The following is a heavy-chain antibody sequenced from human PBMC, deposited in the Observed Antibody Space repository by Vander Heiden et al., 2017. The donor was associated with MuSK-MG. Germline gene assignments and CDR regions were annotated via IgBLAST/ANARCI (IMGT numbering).Heavy chain of an antibody. D-gene: IGHD3-10*01. CDR3: AAGRDYYGSGSRDAFDI. V-gene: IGHV1-58*01. J-gene: IGHJ3*02. CDR1: GFTFTSSA. Sequence: QMQLVQSGPEVKKPGTSVKVSCKASGFTFTSSAVQWVRQARGQRLEWIGWIVVDSGNTNYAQKFQERVTITRDMSTSTAYMELSSLRSEDTAVYYCAAGRDYYGSGSRDAFDIWGQGTMVTVSS. CDR2: IVVDSGNT.